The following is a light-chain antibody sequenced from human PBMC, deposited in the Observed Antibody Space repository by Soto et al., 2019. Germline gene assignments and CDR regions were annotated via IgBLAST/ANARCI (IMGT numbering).Light chain of an antibody. CDR1: SSEVGGYKY. CDR3: SSYTSFKTLV. CDR2: DVT. J-gene: IGLJ1*01. V-gene: IGLV2-14*01. Sequence: QSALTQPASVSESPGQSITISCAGSSSEVGGYKYVSWYQQHPGKAPKLLIYDVTNRPSGVFNRFSGSKSGYTASLTISGLQSEDEADYYCSSYTSFKTLVFGTGTKVTVL.